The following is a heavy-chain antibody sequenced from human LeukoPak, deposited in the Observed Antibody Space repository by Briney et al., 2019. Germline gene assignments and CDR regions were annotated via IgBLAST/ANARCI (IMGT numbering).Heavy chain of an antibody. J-gene: IGHJ4*02. CDR3: ARTAGWSFGFDY. V-gene: IGHV4-31*03. Sequence: SETLSLTCTVSGGSISSGGYYWTWIRQYPGKGLEWIGYIYNSGTTYYNPSLQSRVTISGDTSKSQFSLKLSSVTAADTAVYYCARTAGWSFGFDYWGQGTLVTVSS. D-gene: IGHD1-26*01. CDR1: GGSISSGGYY. CDR2: IYNSGTT.